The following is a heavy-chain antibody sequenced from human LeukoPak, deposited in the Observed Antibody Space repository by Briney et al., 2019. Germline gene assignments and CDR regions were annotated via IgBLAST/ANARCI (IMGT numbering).Heavy chain of an antibody. CDR1: GFTFSSYG. V-gene: IGHV3-33*01. D-gene: IGHD2-2*01. CDR2: IWYDGSNK. CDR3: ARDPSGYCSSTSCYDYSSRGHFDY. Sequence: GGSLRLSCAASGFTFSSYGMPWVRQAPGKGLEWVAVIWYDGSNKYYADSVKGRFTISRDNSKNTLYLQMNSLRAEDTAVYYCARDPSGYCSSTSCYDYSSRGHFDYCGQGTLVTVSS. J-gene: IGHJ4*02.